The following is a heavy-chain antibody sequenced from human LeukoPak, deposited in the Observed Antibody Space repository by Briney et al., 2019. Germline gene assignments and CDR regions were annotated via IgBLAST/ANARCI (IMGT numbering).Heavy chain of an antibody. Sequence: GGSLRLSCAASGFTFSDHYMDWVRQAPGKGLEWVGRTRNKANSYTTEYAASVKGRITISREDSKNSLYLQMNSMKTEDTAVYYCASDYDSSGYYFFWGQGTLVTVSS. CDR3: ASDYDSSGYYFF. V-gene: IGHV3-72*01. J-gene: IGHJ4*02. CDR1: GFTFSDHY. D-gene: IGHD3-22*01. CDR2: TRNKANSYTT.